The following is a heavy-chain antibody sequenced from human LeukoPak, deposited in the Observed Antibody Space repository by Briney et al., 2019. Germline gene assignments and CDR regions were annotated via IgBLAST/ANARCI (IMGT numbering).Heavy chain of an antibody. CDR2: IYNSGST. Sequence: PSETLSLTCAVSGGSISDYYWTWIWQPPGKELEWIGYIYNSGSTNYNPSLKSRVTISVDMSKYQFSLKLSSVTAADTAMYYCARRQKLRGPRTGDAFDIWGQGTMVTVSS. CDR1: GGSISDYY. V-gene: IGHV4-59*08. D-gene: IGHD2-8*02. J-gene: IGHJ3*02. CDR3: ARRQKLRGPRTGDAFDI.